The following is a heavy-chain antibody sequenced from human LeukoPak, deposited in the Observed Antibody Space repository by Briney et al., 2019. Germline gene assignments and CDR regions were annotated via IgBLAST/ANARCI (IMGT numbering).Heavy chain of an antibody. CDR2: IYPGDSDT. J-gene: IGHJ4*02. CDR3: ARQGQQLDLHFGY. CDR1: GYSFTSYW. D-gene: IGHD6-13*01. Sequence: GESLKISCKGSGYSFTSYWIGWVRQMPGKGLEWMGIIYPGDSDTRYSPSFQGLVTISADKSISTAYLQWSSLKASDTAMYYCARQGQQLDLHFGYWGQGTLVTVSS. V-gene: IGHV5-51*01.